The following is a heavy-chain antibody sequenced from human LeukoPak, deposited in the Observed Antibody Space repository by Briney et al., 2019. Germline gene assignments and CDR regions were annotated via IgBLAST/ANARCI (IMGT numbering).Heavy chain of an antibody. CDR1: GFTFSSYG. CDR2: ISTSSNRI. J-gene: IGHJ4*02. Sequence: PGGSLRLSCAASGFTFSSYGMNWVRQAPGKGLERVSYISTSSNRIDYADSVKGRFTMSRDNAKNLLYLQMNSLRDEDTAMYYCARVSAPGTSGWYFGYWGQGTLVTVSS. CDR3: ARVSAPGTSGWYFGY. V-gene: IGHV3-48*02. D-gene: IGHD6-19*01.